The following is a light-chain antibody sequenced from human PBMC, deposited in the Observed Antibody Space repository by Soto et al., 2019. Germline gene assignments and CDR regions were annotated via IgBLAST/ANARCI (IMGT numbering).Light chain of an antibody. V-gene: IGKV1-39*01. CDR1: QRISTY. J-gene: IGKJ1*01. Sequence: DIQMTQSPSSLSASVGDRVTITCRASQRISTYLNWYHQKPGKAPKLLIYAASTLQGGVPSRFSGSGSGTDFTLTISSLQPEDFSTYYCQQSYSTPRTFGQGTRVEI. CDR3: QQSYSTPRT. CDR2: AAS.